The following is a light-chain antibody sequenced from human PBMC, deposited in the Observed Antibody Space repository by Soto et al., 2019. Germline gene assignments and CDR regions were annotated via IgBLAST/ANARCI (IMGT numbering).Light chain of an antibody. Sequence: VIWMTQSPSFLSAIRGDRVTISCRMSQDIGHYLAWYRQKPGKAPELLIYDTSRLQTGAPSRFSGSGSGTYFTLTIISLQSEDFATYYCQQYYTFPLYTFGQGTKLEI. V-gene: IGKV1D-8*01. CDR3: QQYYTFPLYT. CDR2: DTS. CDR1: QDIGHY. J-gene: IGKJ2*01.